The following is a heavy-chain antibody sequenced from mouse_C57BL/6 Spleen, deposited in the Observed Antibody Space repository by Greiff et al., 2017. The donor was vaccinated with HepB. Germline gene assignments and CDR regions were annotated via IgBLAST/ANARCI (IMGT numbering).Heavy chain of an antibody. J-gene: IGHJ2*01. CDR2: ILPGSGST. Sequence: QVQLKQSGAELMKPGASVKLSCKATGYTFTGYWIEWVKQRPGHGLEWIGEILPGSGSTNYNEKFKGKATFTADTSSNTAYMQLSSLTTEDSAIYYCARSSSYYDGYYVFDYWGQGTTLTVSS. CDR1: GYTFTGYW. V-gene: IGHV1-9*01. D-gene: IGHD2-3*01. CDR3: ARSSSYYDGYYVFDY.